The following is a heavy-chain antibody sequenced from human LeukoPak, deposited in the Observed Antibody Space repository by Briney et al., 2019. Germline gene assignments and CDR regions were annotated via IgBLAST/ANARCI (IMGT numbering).Heavy chain of an antibody. J-gene: IGHJ4*02. CDR3: AIDRYSSGWYTFDY. CDR2: ISSSSSYI. V-gene: IGHV3-21*01. Sequence: PGGSLRLSCSASGFTFSIYAMHWVRQAPGKGLEWVSSISSSSSYISYADSVKGRFTISRDNAKNSLDLQMNSLRAEDTAVYYCAIDRYSSGWYTFDYWGQGTLVTVSS. D-gene: IGHD6-19*01. CDR1: GFTFSIYA.